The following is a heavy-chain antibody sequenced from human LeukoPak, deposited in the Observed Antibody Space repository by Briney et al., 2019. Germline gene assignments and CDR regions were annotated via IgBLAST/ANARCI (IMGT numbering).Heavy chain of an antibody. D-gene: IGHD6-6*01. CDR2: LRAGGGDT. CDR1: GFTFSSYA. CDR3: AKDRTPYSTSRFDF. Sequence: GGSLRLSCAASGFTFSSYAMSWVRQAPGMGLEWVSGLRAGGGDTNYADSVKGRFTISRDNSKNTLFLQMNRLRAEDTAVYYCAKDRTPYSTSRFDFWGQGTLVTVSS. V-gene: IGHV3-23*01. J-gene: IGHJ4*02.